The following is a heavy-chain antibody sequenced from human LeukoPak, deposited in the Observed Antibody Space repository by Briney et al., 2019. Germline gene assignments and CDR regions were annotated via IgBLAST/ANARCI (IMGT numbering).Heavy chain of an antibody. CDR1: GFTFSSYS. D-gene: IGHD4-17*01. V-gene: IGHV3-53*01. Sequence: GGSLRLSCAASGFTFSSYSMNWVRQAPGKGLEWVSAVHTSGDTCYADSVKGRFTISRDTSKNTLYLQINSLRVEDTAVYYCIVFGDSNHWGQGTLVTVSS. CDR2: VHTSGDT. J-gene: IGHJ5*02. CDR3: IVFGDSNH.